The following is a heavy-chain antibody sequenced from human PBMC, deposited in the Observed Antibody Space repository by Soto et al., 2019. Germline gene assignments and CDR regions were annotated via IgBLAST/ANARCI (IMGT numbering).Heavy chain of an antibody. Sequence: GGSLRLSCTASGFTFSDSWMTWVRQAPGKGLEWVARIKPDESEKKYADSVKGRFSISRDNAKNSMYLQMDSLRGEETAVYYCVRGGSKYASWGQGTLVTVSS. J-gene: IGHJ5*02. D-gene: IGHD4-4*01. V-gene: IGHV3-7*01. CDR3: VRGGSKYAS. CDR2: IKPDESEK. CDR1: GFTFSDSW.